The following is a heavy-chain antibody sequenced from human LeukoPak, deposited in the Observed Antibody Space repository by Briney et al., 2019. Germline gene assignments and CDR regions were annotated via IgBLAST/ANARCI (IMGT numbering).Heavy chain of an antibody. CDR2: IYYSGST. V-gene: IGHV4-30-4*01. J-gene: IGHJ4*02. D-gene: IGHD3-9*01. Sequence: TSQTLSLTCAVSGGSISSGDYYWSWIRQPPGKGLEWIGYIYYSGSTYYNPSLKSRVTISVDTSKNQFSLKLSSVTAADTAVYYCARVDYDILTGYSGVPQPVDYWGQGTLVTVSS. CDR3: ARVDYDILTGYSGVPQPVDY. CDR1: GGSISSGDYY.